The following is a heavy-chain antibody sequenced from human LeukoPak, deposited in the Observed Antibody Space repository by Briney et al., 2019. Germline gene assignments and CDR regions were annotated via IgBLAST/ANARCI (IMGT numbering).Heavy chain of an antibody. Sequence: SETLSLTCIVSGGSISSSSYYWGWIRQPPGKGLEWIGSIYYSGSTYYNPSLKSRVTISVDTSKNQFSLILSSVTTADTAVYYCAREVVAAAGTVDYWGQGTLVTVSS. V-gene: IGHV4-39*07. J-gene: IGHJ4*02. CDR3: AREVVAAAGTVDY. D-gene: IGHD6-13*01. CDR2: IYYSGST. CDR1: GGSISSSSYY.